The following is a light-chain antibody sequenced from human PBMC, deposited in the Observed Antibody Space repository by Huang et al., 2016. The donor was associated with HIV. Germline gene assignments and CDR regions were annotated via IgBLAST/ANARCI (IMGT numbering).Light chain of an antibody. J-gene: IGKJ3*01. Sequence: IRMTQSPSSLSASTGDRVTITCRASQHIDTYLAGYQPRPGSAPKLLNYGASTLQTDVPSRFSGNGSGTDFTLNINCLQSEDVAIYYCQHYYNYPLIFGPGTRVD. CDR3: QHYYNYPLI. V-gene: IGKV1-8*01. CDR1: QHIDTY. CDR2: GAS.